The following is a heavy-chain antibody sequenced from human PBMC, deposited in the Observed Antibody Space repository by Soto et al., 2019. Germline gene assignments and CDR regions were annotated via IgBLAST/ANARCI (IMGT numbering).Heavy chain of an antibody. CDR1: GFTFDDYA. CDR3: AKAGQDKGPTFDY. V-gene: IGHV3-9*01. D-gene: IGHD2-15*01. J-gene: IGHJ4*02. Sequence: EVQLVESGGGLVQPGRSLRLSCAASGFTFDDYAMHWVRQAPGKGLEWVSGISWNSGSIGYADSVKGRFTISRDNAKNSLYLQMTSLRAEDTALYYCAKAGQDKGPTFDYWGQGTLVTVSS. CDR2: ISWNSGSI.